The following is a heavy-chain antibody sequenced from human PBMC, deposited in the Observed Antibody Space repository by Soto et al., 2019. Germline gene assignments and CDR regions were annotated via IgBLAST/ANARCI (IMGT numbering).Heavy chain of an antibody. CDR3: AKVHGGRHSAPDF. J-gene: IGHJ5*01. CDR1: GFTFSSYA. CDR2: ISGSGGST. V-gene: IGHV3-23*01. D-gene: IGHD1-26*01. Sequence: GGSLRLSCAASGFTFSSYAMSWVRQAPGKGLEWVSAISGSGGSTYYADSVKGRFTISRDNSKNTLFLQMNSLRAEDMAVYYCAKVHGGRHSAPDFRGQGTVVTVSS.